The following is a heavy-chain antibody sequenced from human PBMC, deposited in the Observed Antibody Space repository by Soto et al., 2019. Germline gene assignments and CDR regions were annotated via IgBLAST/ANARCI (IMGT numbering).Heavy chain of an antibody. V-gene: IGHV3-30-3*01. CDR2: ISYDGSNK. J-gene: IGHJ4*02. CDR1: GFTFSSYA. CDR3: ARGNYSSGWYLGVGFFDY. D-gene: IGHD6-19*01. Sequence: VGSLRLSCAASGFTFSSYAMHWVRQAPGKGLEWVAVISYDGSNKYYADSVKGRFTISRDNSKNTLYLQMNSLRAEDTAVYYCARGNYSSGWYLGVGFFDYWGQGILVTVSS.